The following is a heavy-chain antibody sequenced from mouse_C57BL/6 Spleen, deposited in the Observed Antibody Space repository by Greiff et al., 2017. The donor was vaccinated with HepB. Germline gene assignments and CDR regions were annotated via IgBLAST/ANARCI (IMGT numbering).Heavy chain of an antibody. CDR3: ARDPTTVVAPFAY. J-gene: IGHJ3*01. D-gene: IGHD1-1*01. CDR2: ISYDGSN. CDR1: GYSITSGYY. Sequence: EVKLQESGPGLVKPSQSLSLTCSVTGYSITSGYYWNWIRQFPGNKLEWMGYISYDGSNNYNPSLKNRISITRDTSKNQFFLKLNSVTTEDTATYYCARDPTTVVAPFAYWGQGTLVTVSA. V-gene: IGHV3-6*01.